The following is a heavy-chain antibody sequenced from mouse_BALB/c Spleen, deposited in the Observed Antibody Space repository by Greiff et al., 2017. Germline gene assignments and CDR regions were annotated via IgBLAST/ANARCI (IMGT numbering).Heavy chain of an antibody. Sequence: VQLQQSGAELVKPGASVKLSCTASGFNIKDTYMHWVKQRPEQGLEWIGRIDPANGNTKYDPKFQGKATITADTSSNTAYLQLSSLTSEDTAVYYCARSTMIPYAMDYWGQGTSVTVSS. CDR3: ARSTMIPYAMDY. CDR2: IDPANGNT. CDR1: GFNIKDTY. V-gene: IGHV14-3*02. J-gene: IGHJ4*01. D-gene: IGHD2-4*01.